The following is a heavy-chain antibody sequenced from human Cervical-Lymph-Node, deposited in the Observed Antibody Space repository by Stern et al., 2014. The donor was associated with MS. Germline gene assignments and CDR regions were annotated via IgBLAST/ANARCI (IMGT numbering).Heavy chain of an antibody. Sequence: QLVQSGAEVKKPGASVKVSCKAAGYAFTGNFLHWVRQAPGQGLEWMGRINPNNGGTDFAQKFQGRVTMTRDTSISTVYMELSSLTSDDTAVYYCARDEGRGNYYDSTGSFDLWGQGTLVSVSS. D-gene: IGHD3-22*01. J-gene: IGHJ4*02. CDR1: GYAFTGNF. V-gene: IGHV1-2*06. CDR3: ARDEGRGNYYDSTGSFDL. CDR2: INPNNGGT.